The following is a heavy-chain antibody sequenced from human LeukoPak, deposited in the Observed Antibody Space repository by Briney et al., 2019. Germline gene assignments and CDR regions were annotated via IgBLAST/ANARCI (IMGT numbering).Heavy chain of an antibody. CDR1: GYTFTGSY. CDR3: ARETGYCSGGRCYFIY. CDR2: INPNSGST. D-gene: IGHD2-15*01. J-gene: IGHJ4*02. Sequence: ASVKVSCKASGYTFTGSYIHWVRQAPGQGPEWMGWINPNSGSTSSAQKFQGRVTMTRDTSVSTAYMELSRLRSDDTALYYCARETGYCSGGRCYFIYWGQGTLVTVSS. V-gene: IGHV1-2*02.